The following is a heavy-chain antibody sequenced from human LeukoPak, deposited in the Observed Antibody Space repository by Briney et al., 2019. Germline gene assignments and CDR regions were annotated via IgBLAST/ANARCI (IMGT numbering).Heavy chain of an antibody. D-gene: IGHD5-18*01. V-gene: IGHV4-59*08. Sequence: SETLSLTCTVSGGSISSYYWSWIRQPPGKGLEWIGYIYYSGSTNYNPSLKSRVPISVDTSKNQFSLKLSSVTAADSAVYYCARHERYSFMDVWGQGTTVTFSP. CDR2: IYYSGST. J-gene: IGHJ6*01. CDR3: ARHERYSFMDV. CDR1: GGSISSYY.